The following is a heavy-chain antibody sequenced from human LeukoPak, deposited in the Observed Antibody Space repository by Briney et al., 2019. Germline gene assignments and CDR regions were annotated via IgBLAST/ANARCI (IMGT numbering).Heavy chain of an antibody. V-gene: IGHV4-59*08. CDR1: GGSISSYY. J-gene: IGHJ4*02. CDR3: ARLPCSGGSCYDFEGL. Sequence: SETLSLTCTVSGGSISSYYWSWIRQPPGKGLEWIGYIYYSGSTNYNPSLKSRVTISVDTSKNQFSLKLSSVTAADTAAYYCARLPCSGGSCYDFEGLWGQGTLVTVSS. D-gene: IGHD2-15*01. CDR2: IYYSGST.